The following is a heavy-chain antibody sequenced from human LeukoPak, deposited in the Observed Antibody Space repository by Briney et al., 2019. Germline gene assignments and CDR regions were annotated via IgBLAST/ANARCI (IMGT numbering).Heavy chain of an antibody. D-gene: IGHD2-2*01. J-gene: IGHJ5*02. CDR3: AKEVPLGYCSSTSCSDP. CDR1: GFTFSSYA. V-gene: IGHV3-23*01. CDR2: ISGSGGST. Sequence: ESGGSLTLSCAASGFTFSSYAMSWVRQAPGKGLEWVSAISGSGGSTYYADSVKGRFTISRDNSKNTLYLQMNSLRAEDTAVYYCAKEVPLGYCSSTSCSDPWGQGTLVTVSS.